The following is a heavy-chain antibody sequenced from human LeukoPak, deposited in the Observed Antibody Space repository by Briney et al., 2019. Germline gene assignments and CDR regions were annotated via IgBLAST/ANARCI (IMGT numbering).Heavy chain of an antibody. Sequence: PGGSLRLSCTASGFTFSDYWMSWVRLAPGKGLEWVANIKKDGSEKYYVGSVKGRFTISRDNAKNSLYLQMNSLRAEDTGVYYCARVVWPIDCWGQGTLVTVSS. CDR1: GFTFSDYW. V-gene: IGHV3-7*01. CDR2: IKKDGSEK. CDR3: ARVVWPIDC. D-gene: IGHD3-16*01. J-gene: IGHJ4*02.